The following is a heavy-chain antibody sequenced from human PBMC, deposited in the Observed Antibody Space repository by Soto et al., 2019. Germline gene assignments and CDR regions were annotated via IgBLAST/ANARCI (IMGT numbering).Heavy chain of an antibody. Sequence: QVQLKESGPGLVKPADTLSLKCTVSVGSITPYYWSWIRQTPGGGLEWIGYVSYNGNTNYNPSLKSRVSISADTSKNEFSLKLTSLTAADAAIYFCARQQYTVVTAFDVWGQGTMVAVSS. CDR1: VGSITPYY. D-gene: IGHD2-15*01. CDR2: VSYNGNT. CDR3: ARQQYTVVTAFDV. V-gene: IGHV4-59*07. J-gene: IGHJ3*01.